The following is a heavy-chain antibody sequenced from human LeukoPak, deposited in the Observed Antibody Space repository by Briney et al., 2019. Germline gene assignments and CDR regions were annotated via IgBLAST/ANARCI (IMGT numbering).Heavy chain of an antibody. J-gene: IGHJ3*02. CDR2: IYTSGCT. Sequence: SETLSLTCTVSGGSISSYYWSWIRQPAGKGLEWIGRIYTSGCTNYNPPLKSRVTMSVDTSKNQFSLKLSSVTAADTAVYYCARDRGRYSSSSGYDAFDIWGQGTMVTVSS. CDR3: ARDRGRYSSSSGYDAFDI. D-gene: IGHD6-6*01. V-gene: IGHV4-4*07. CDR1: GGSISSYY.